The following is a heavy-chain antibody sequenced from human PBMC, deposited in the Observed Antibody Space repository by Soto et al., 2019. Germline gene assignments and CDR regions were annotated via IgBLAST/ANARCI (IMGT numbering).Heavy chain of an antibody. Sequence: EVQLVESGGDLVQPGGSLRLSCAASGFAFSSYWMSWVRQAPGKGLEGVANIKQDGSEKYDVDSVKGRFTLSRDNAKTSPYLQMISLRVGDTAVYYRARATSGDAYWGSGALVTVSS. J-gene: IGHJ4*02. D-gene: IGHD1-26*01. CDR3: ARATSGDAY. CDR2: IKQDGSEK. V-gene: IGHV3-7*01. CDR1: GFAFSSYW.